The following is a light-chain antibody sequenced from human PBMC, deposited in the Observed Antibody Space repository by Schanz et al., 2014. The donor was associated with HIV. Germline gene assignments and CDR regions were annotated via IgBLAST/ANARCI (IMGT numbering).Light chain of an antibody. V-gene: IGLV2-11*01. Sequence: QSALTQPPSASGSPGQSVTISCTGTSSDVGSYNLVSWYQQHPGKAPKLMIYDVTNRPSGVPDRFSGSQSGTSASLAISGLQAEDEADFFCATWDDSLSGLVFGGGTKLTVL. CDR2: DVT. CDR1: SSDVGSYNL. CDR3: ATWDDSLSGLV. J-gene: IGLJ2*01.